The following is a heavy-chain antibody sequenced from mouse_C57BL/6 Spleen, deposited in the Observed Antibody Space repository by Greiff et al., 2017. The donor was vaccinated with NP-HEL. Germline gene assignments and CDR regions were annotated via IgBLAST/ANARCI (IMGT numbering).Heavy chain of an antibody. CDR3: ARWDDYDLSWFAY. Sequence: VQGVESGPELVKPGASVKISCKASGYAFSSSWMNWVKQRPGKGLEWIGRIYPGDGDTNYNGKFKGKATLTADKSSSTAYMQLSSLTSEDSAVYFCARWDDYDLSWFAYWGQGTLVTVSA. J-gene: IGHJ3*01. V-gene: IGHV1-82*01. CDR2: IYPGDGDT. CDR1: GYAFSSSW. D-gene: IGHD2-4*01.